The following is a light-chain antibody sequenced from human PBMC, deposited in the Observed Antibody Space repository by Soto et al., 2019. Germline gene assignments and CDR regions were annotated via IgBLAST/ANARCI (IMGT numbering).Light chain of an antibody. V-gene: IGKV3-15*01. CDR2: YAS. Sequence: VVLTQSPATLSVSPGETATFSCRASHNIGNNLAWYQHKPGQAPRLLISYASSGATGIPGRFSGSGSGTEFALTISSLQSEESAVYYCQHFYNWPVTFGGGTKVEL. CDR3: QHFYNWPVT. J-gene: IGKJ4*01. CDR1: HNIGNN.